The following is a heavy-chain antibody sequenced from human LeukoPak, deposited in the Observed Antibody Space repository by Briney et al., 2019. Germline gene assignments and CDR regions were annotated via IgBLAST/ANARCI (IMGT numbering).Heavy chain of an antibody. J-gene: IGHJ3*02. V-gene: IGHV3-9*01. D-gene: IGHD2-21*02. CDR3: AKPSSVVTANDAFDI. CDR2: SSGNSGSI. Sequence: GSSGNSGSIEYGDSGQGRFPISRDNAKNSLYLQMNSLRAEDTALYFCAKPSSVVTANDAFDIWGQGTMVTVSS.